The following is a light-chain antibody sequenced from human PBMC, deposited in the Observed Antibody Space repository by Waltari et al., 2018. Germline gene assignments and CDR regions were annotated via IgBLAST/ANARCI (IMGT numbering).Light chain of an antibody. CDR2: EVS. Sequence: QSALTQPASVSGSPGQSITISCTGTSSDVGSYNLVSWYQQHPGKAPKLMIYEVSKRPQGVFNRFSGSKSGNTASLTIAGLQAEDEADYYCCSYAGSSFVVFGGGTKLTVL. CDR1: SSDVGSYNL. CDR3: CSYAGSSFVV. V-gene: IGLV2-23*02. J-gene: IGLJ2*01.